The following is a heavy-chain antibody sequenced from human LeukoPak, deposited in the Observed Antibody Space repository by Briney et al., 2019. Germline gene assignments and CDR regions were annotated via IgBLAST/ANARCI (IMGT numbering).Heavy chain of an antibody. Sequence: GGSLRLSCAASGFIFSISDMHWVRQAPGKGLQWVAFISYDGSKKHCADSVRGRFTISRDNAKNTLYLQMNSLRAEDTAVYYCPRGGRYYTFDIWGQGTMLTVSS. CDR2: ISYDGSKK. D-gene: IGHD3-10*01. CDR1: GFIFSISD. V-gene: IGHV3-33*03. CDR3: PRGGRYYTFDI. J-gene: IGHJ3*02.